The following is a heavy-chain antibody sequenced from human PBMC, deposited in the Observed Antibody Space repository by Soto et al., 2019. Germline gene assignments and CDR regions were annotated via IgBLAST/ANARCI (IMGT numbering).Heavy chain of an antibody. D-gene: IGHD2-2*01. J-gene: IGHJ5*02. CDR1: GGSINYNSYY. CDR2: IFYTGTT. V-gene: IGHV4-39*02. CDR3: ARLVVVAPVANA. Sequence: PSETLSLTCSVSGGSINYNSYYWGWIRQPPGKGLEWVGGIFYTGTTYYSPSLKDRVIISVDTSKNSFSLNLTSVTAADTAVYFCARLVVVAPVANAWGQGTLVTVSS.